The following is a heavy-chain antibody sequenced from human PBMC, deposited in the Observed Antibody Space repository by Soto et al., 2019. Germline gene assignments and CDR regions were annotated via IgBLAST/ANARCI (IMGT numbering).Heavy chain of an antibody. CDR3: ARPSLQDMVDYSMDV. V-gene: IGHV1-69*01. J-gene: IGHJ6*02. Sequence: QVQLVQSGAEVKKPGSSVKVSCKASGGTFSSYAINWVRQAPGQGLEWVGGIIPSYGAANYAQKFLGRVTITADEPTNTASMELRSLRSEDTAVYYCARPSLQDMVDYSMDVWGQGTKVTVSS. CDR2: IIPSYGAA. CDR1: GGTFSSYA. D-gene: IGHD3-10*01.